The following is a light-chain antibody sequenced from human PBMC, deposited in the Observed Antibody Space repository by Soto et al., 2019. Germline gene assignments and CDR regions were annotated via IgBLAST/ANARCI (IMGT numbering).Light chain of an antibody. CDR3: CSYAGSNNFGV. J-gene: IGLJ1*01. CDR1: SSDVGRYNY. CDR2: EVS. V-gene: IGLV2-8*01. Sequence: QSALTQPPSASGSRGQSVTISCTGTSSDVGRYNYVSWYQQHPGRAPKLVIYEVSRRPSGVPDRFSGSKSGNTASLTVSGLQAEDEADYYCCSYAGSNNFGVFGTGTKLTVL.